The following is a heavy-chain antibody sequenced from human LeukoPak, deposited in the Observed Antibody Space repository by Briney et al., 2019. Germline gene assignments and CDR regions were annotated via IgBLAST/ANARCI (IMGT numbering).Heavy chain of an antibody. Sequence: GGSLRLSCAASGLTFSSYGMSWVRQAPGKGLEGVSGVNGSGDKTYYADSVKGRFTISRDNSKNTLYLQMNRLRAEDTAVYYCAKGKDSSGTWDYFDYWGQGTLVTVSS. CDR3: AKGKDSSGTWDYFDY. D-gene: IGHD6-19*01. J-gene: IGHJ4*02. V-gene: IGHV3-23*01. CDR2: VNGSGDKT. CDR1: GLTFSSYG.